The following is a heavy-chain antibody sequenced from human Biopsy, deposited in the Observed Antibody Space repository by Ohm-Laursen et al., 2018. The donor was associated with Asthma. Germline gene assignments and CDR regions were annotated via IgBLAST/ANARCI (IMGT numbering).Heavy chain of an antibody. J-gene: IGHJ5*02. CDR2: ISGSGGST. CDR1: GFTFSSYA. Sequence: SLRLSCAASGFTFSSYAMSWVRQAPGKGLEWVSAISGSGGSTNYADSVKGRFTISRDNSKNTLYLQMNSLRAEDAAVYYCAKAERYFAWYWFDPWGQGTLVTVSS. D-gene: IGHD3-9*01. V-gene: IGHV3-23*01. CDR3: AKAERYFAWYWFDP.